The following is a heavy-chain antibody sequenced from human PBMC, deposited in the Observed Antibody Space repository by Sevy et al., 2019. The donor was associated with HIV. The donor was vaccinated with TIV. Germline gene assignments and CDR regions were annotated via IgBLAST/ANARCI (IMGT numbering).Heavy chain of an antibody. J-gene: IGHJ4*02. D-gene: IGHD6-19*01. CDR3: AKDEGYSSGWYYFDY. V-gene: IGHV3-23*01. CDR2: ISGSGGST. CDR1: GFXFSSYA. Sequence: GGSLRLSCAASGFXFSSYAMSWVRQAPGKGLEWVSAISGSGGSTYYADSVKGRFTISRDNSKNTLYLQMNSLRAEDTAVYYCAKDEGYSSGWYYFDYWGQGTLVTVSS.